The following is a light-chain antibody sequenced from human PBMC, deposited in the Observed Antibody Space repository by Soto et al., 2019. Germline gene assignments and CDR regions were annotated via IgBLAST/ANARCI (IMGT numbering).Light chain of an antibody. CDR3: SSYTSSSTPCV. Sequence: QSVLTQPRSVSGSPGQSVTISCTGTSSDVGSYNYVSWYQQHPGKAPKLMIYDVSKRPSGVPDRFSGSKSGNTASLTISGLQAEDEADYYCSSYTSSSTPCVFGTGTKLTVL. J-gene: IGLJ1*01. CDR1: SSDVGSYNY. CDR2: DVS. V-gene: IGLV2-11*01.